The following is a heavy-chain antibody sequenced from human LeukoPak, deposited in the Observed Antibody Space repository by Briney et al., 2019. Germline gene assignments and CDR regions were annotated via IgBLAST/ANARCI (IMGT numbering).Heavy chain of an antibody. J-gene: IGHJ4*02. CDR2: ISYDGSNK. V-gene: IGHV3-30*04. CDR1: GFTFSSYA. D-gene: IGHD3-10*01. CDR3: ARDPVSVRGLNGGYFDY. Sequence: LRLSCAASGFTFSSYAMHWVRQAPGKGLEWVAVISYDGSNKYYADSVKGRFTISRDNSKNMVYLQMNSLRAEDTAVYYCARDPVSVRGLNGGYFDYWGQGTLVTVSS.